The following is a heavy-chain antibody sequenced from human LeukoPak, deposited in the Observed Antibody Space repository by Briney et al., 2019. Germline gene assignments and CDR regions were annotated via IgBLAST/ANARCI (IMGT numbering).Heavy chain of an antibody. CDR1: GFTFSSYA. Sequence: PGGSLRLSCAASGFTFSSYAMDWVRQAPGKGREGVAVISYEGSNKYYADSVKGRFTISRDNSKNTLYLQMNSLRAEDTAVYYCARDMSLHDYSIDYWGQGALVTVSS. CDR3: ARDMSLHDYSIDY. CDR2: ISYEGSNK. J-gene: IGHJ4*02. V-gene: IGHV3-30-3*01. D-gene: IGHD4-11*01.